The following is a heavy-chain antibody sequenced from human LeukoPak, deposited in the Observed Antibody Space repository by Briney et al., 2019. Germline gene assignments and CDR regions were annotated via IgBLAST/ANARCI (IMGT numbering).Heavy chain of an antibody. D-gene: IGHD4-17*01. CDR2: ISSSSSYI. CDR3: ARDVYGAFDY. J-gene: IGHJ4*02. CDR1: GFTFSSYA. V-gene: IGHV3-21*01. Sequence: GGSLRLSCAASGFTFSSYAMHWVRQAPGKGLEWVSSISSSSSYIYYADSVKGRFTISRDNAKNSLYLQMNSLRAEDTAVYYCARDVYGAFDYWGQGTLVTVSS.